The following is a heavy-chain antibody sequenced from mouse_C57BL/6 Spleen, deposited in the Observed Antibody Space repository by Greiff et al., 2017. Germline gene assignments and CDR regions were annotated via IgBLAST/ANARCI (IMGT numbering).Heavy chain of an antibody. CDR3: ARVNGSSYCWFAY. CDR2: ISDGGSYT. Sequence: EVMLVEPGGGLVKPGGSLKLSCAASGFTFSSYAMSWVRQTPEKRLEWVATISDGGSYTYYPDNVKGRFTISRDNAKNNLYLQMSHLKSEDTAMYYCARVNGSSYCWFAYWGQGTLVTVSA. J-gene: IGHJ3*01. D-gene: IGHD1-1*01. CDR1: GFTFSSYA. V-gene: IGHV5-4*03.